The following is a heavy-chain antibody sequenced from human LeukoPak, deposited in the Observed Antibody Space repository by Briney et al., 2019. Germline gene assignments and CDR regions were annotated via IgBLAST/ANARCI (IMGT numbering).Heavy chain of an antibody. Sequence: ASVKVSCKASGGTFSSYAISWVRQAPGQGLEWMGRIIPILGIANYAQKFQGRVTITADKSTSIAYMELSSLRSEDTAVYYCASSAKRSSGWYGYFDLWGRGTLVTVSS. V-gene: IGHV1-69*04. D-gene: IGHD6-19*01. CDR2: IIPILGIA. J-gene: IGHJ2*01. CDR1: GGTFSSYA. CDR3: ASSAKRSSGWYGYFDL.